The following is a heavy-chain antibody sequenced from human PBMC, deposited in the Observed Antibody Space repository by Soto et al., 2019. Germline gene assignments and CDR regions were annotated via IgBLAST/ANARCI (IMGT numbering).Heavy chain of an antibody. CDR2: ISGSGVST. V-gene: IGHV3-23*01. D-gene: IGHD2-8*01. CDR1: GFTFSSYA. CDR3: AKDMEMTGSCTNGLCWTLDY. Sequence: GGSLRLSCAASGFTFSSYAMSWVRQAPGKGLEWVSVISGSGVSTYYADSVKGRFTISRDKSKNTLYLQMNSLRAEDTAVYFCAKDMEMTGSCTNGLCWTLDYWGPGTLVTVSS. J-gene: IGHJ4*02.